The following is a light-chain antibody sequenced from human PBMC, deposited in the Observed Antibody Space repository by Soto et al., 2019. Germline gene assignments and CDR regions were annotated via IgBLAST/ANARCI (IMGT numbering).Light chain of an antibody. Sequence: DIQMTQSASSLSASLGDRVTITCRASQDIGDSLNWYQHKPDRAPRLLIYRASSLEAGVPSRFSASRSGTEFTVTISSPQPDDFATYYCQQFANFPLTFGGGTKV. CDR3: QQFANFPLT. V-gene: IGKV1-33*01. CDR2: RAS. CDR1: QDIGDS. J-gene: IGKJ4*01.